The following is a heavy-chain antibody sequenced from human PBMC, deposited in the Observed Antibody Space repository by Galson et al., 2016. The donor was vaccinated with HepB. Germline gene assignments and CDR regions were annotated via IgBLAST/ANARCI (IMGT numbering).Heavy chain of an antibody. J-gene: IGHJ4*02. D-gene: IGHD3-16*01. Sequence: SLRLSCAASGFTFSTSGMNWVRQAPGKGLEWVSYISSSSTIYYAASVRGRFTISRDNAKNSLYLHMNSLRAEDTAVYYCVRGGWGTRCDFWGLGTLVTVSS. V-gene: IGHV3-48*01. CDR2: ISSSSTI. CDR3: VRGGWGTRCDF. CDR1: GFTFSTSG.